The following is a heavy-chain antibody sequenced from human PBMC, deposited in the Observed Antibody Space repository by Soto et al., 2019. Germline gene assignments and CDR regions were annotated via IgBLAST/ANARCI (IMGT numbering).Heavy chain of an antibody. CDR3: SRLETGFVDY. CDR2: INHSGST. Sequence: PSETLSLTCAVYGGSFSGYYWSWIRQPPGKGLEWIGEINHSGSTNYNPSLKSRVTISVDTSKNQSSLKLSSVTAADTAVYYCSRLETGFVDYWGQGTLVTVSS. CDR1: GGSFSGYY. V-gene: IGHV4-34*01. J-gene: IGHJ4*02. D-gene: IGHD1-1*01.